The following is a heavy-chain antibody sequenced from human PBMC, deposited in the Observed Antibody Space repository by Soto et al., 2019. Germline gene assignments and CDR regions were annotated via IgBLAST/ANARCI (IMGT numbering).Heavy chain of an antibody. Sequence: SETLSLTCTVSGGSISGGDYHWIWIRQPPGKCLAWVGYTYDSTTYHNPPLKSGVIISVDTSKNQFSLQLSSVTAADPAVYYCAAGSCSSSGCYWFDPWGQGTLVTVSS. D-gene: IGHD2-2*01. CDR2: TYDSTT. V-gene: IGHV4-30-4*02. CDR1: GGSISGGDYH. CDR3: AAGSCSSSGCYWFDP. J-gene: IGHJ5*02.